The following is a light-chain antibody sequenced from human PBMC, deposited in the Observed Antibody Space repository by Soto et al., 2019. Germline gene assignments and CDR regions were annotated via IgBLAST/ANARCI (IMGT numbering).Light chain of an antibody. J-gene: IGLJ3*02. CDR2: DVN. CDR3: SSYTTSNTWV. V-gene: IGLV2-14*03. CDR1: SSDVGAHNH. Sequence: QSALTQPASVSGSPGQSITISCTGTSSDVGAHNHVSWYQQHPGKAPKLMIYDVNNRPSGVSIRFSGSKSDNTASLTISGLQAEDEADYHCSSYTTSNTWVFGGGTKVTVL.